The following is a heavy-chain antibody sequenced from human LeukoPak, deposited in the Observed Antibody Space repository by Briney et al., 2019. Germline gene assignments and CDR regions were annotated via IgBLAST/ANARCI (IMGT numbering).Heavy chain of an antibody. CDR2: INHSGST. J-gene: IGHJ4*02. Sequence: PSETLSLTCAVYGGSFSGYYWSWIRQPPGKGLEWIGEINHSGSTNYNPSLKSRATISVDTSKNQFSLKLSSVTAADTALYYCARGGSYGGYHSYWGQGTLVTVSS. CDR1: GGSFSGYY. V-gene: IGHV4-34*01. D-gene: IGHD4-23*01. CDR3: ARGGSYGGYHSY.